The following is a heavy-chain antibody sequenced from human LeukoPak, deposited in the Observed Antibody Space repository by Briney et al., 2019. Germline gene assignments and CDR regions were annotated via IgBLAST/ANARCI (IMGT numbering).Heavy chain of an antibody. CDR1: GFTFSSYG. J-gene: IGHJ4*02. Sequence: GRSLRLPCAASGFTFSSYGMHWVRQAPGKGLEWVAVIWYDGSNKYYADSVKGRFTISGDNSKNTLYLQMNSLRAEDTAVYYCARWRSSGYLLDYWGQGTLVTVSS. V-gene: IGHV3-33*01. CDR3: ARWRSSGYLLDY. CDR2: IWYDGSNK. D-gene: IGHD3-22*01.